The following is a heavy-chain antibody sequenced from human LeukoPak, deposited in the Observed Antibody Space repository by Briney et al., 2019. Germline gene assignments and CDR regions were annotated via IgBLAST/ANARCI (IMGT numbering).Heavy chain of an antibody. CDR2: INAGNGNT. CDR1: GYTFTSYA. D-gene: IGHD6-13*01. J-gene: IGHJ4*02. Sequence: ASVKVSCKASGYTFTSYAMHWVRQAPGQRLEWMGWINAGNGNTKYSQKFQGRVTITRDTSASTAYMELSSLRSEDTAVYYCAKDRSSGSSGDFDYWGQGTLVTVSS. V-gene: IGHV1-3*01. CDR3: AKDRSSGSSGDFDY.